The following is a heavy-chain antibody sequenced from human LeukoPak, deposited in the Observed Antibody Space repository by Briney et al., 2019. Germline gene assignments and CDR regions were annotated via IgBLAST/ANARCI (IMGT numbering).Heavy chain of an antibody. D-gene: IGHD1-26*01. V-gene: IGHV4-34*01. CDR3: ARGVDRSKIGY. J-gene: IGHJ4*02. Sequence: PSETLSLTCAVYGGSVSGLYWNWIRQPPGKGLEWIGEIHPQGTITYSPSLESRVTMSLDTSKNQFSPGLTSVTAADTAVYYCARGVDRSKIGYWGQGTLVTVSS. CDR1: GGSVSGLY. CDR2: IHPQGTI.